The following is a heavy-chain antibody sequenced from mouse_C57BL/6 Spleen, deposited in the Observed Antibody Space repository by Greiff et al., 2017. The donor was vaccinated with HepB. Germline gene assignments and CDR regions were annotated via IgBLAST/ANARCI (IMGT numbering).Heavy chain of an antibody. D-gene: IGHD1-1*01. CDR1: GYAFSSSW. J-gene: IGHJ4*01. Sequence: QVQLQQSGPELVKPGASVKISCKASGYAFSSSWMNWVKQRPGKGLEWIGRIYPGDGDTNYNGKFKGKATLTADKSSSTAYMQLSSLTSEDSAVYCCATTGADYYAMDDRGQGTSVTVSS. CDR3: ATTGADYYAMDD. CDR2: IYPGDGDT. V-gene: IGHV1-82*01.